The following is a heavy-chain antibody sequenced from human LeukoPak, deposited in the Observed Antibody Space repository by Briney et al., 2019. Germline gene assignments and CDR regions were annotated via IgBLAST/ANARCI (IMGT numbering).Heavy chain of an antibody. CDR3: ARGYSGSFYDWFDP. CDR1: GYTFTSYG. CDR2: ISAYNGNT. D-gene: IGHD1-26*01. J-gene: IGHJ5*02. V-gene: IGHV1-18*01. Sequence: ASAKVSCKASGYTFTSYGISWVRQAPGQGLEWMGWISAYNGNTNYAQKLQGRVTMTTDTSTSTAYMELRSLRSDDTAVYYCARGYSGSFYDWFDPWGQGTLVTVSS.